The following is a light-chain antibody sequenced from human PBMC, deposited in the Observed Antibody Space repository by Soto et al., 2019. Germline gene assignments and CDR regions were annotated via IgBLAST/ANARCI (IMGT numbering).Light chain of an antibody. CDR2: RNN. V-gene: IGLV1-47*01. J-gene: IGLJ3*02. CDR1: SSNIGGNY. Sequence: QLVLTQPPSASGTPGQRVTTSCSGSSSNIGGNYVYWYQQVPGTAPKLLIYRNNQRPSGVPGRFSGSKSGTSASLTISGLQSEDEADYYCASWDDSLTAWLFGGGTKLTVL. CDR3: ASWDDSLTAWL.